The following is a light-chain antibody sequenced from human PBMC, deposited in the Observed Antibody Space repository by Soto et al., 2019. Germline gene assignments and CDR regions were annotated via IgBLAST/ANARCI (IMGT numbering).Light chain of an antibody. J-gene: IGLJ1*01. Sequence: QSALTQPPSASGSPGQSVTIYFTGSSSDVGRYDYVSWYQHHPGKAPKLMMFDVNTRPSGVPDRFSGSRSGNTASLTVSGLQAEDEADYFCSSYAGNSIYVFGTGTKVTVL. CDR3: SSYAGNSIYV. CDR1: SSDVGRYDY. CDR2: DVN. V-gene: IGLV2-8*01.